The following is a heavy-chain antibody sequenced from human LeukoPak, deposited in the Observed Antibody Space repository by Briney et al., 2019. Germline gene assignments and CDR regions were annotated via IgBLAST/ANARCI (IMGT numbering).Heavy chain of an antibody. CDR1: GGSISSYY. J-gene: IGHJ4*02. D-gene: IGHD3-22*01. CDR2: IYTSGST. Sequence: PSETLSLTCTVSGGSISSYYWSWIRQPAGKGLEWIGRIYTSGSTNYNPSLKSRVTMPVDTSKNQFSLKLSSVTAADTAVYYCARDRYYYDSSSYYWLFDYWGQGTLVTVSS. V-gene: IGHV4-4*07. CDR3: ARDRYYYDSSSYYWLFDY.